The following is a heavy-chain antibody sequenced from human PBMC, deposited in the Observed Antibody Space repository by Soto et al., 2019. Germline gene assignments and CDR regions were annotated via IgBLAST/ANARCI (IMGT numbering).Heavy chain of an antibody. CDR2: IYYSGST. V-gene: IGHV4-39*02. CDR1: GGSISSSSYY. D-gene: IGHD3-22*01. J-gene: IGHJ4*02. Sequence: QLQLQESGPGLVKPSETLSLTCTVSGGSISSSSYYWGWIRQPPGKGLEWIGSIYYSGSTYYNPSLKSRVTISVDTSKNQFSLKLSSVTAADTAVYYCAGDAYDSSGYYLGWRNWGQGTLVTVSS. CDR3: AGDAYDSSGYYLGWRN.